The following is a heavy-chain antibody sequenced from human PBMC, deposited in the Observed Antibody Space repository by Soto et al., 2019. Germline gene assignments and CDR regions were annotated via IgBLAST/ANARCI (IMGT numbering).Heavy chain of an antibody. CDR1: GGSISSSSYY. V-gene: IGHV4-39*01. D-gene: IGHD3-10*01. CDR3: ARHRGPTGPNY. J-gene: IGHJ4*02. CDR2: IYYSGNT. Sequence: SETLSLTCTVSGGSISSSSYYWGWIRQPPWKGLEWFGSIYYSGNTYHNPSLKSRVTISLDTSKNQLSLNLRSLTAADTAVYYCARHRGPTGPNYWGQGTLVTVSS.